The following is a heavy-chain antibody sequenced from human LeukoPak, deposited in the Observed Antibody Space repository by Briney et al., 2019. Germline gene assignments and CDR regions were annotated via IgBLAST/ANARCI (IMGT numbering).Heavy chain of an antibody. CDR2: IYYSGST. D-gene: IGHD3-10*01. Sequence: SETLSLTCTVSGGSLSSYYWGWIRQPPGEGLEWVGFIYYSGSTNYNPSLKSRVTISVDTSKNQFSLKLSSVTAADTAVYYCARVGSGSGSYLVFYYFDYWGQGTLVTVSS. CDR1: GGSLSSYY. V-gene: IGHV4-59*01. CDR3: ARVGSGSGSYLVFYYFDY. J-gene: IGHJ4*02.